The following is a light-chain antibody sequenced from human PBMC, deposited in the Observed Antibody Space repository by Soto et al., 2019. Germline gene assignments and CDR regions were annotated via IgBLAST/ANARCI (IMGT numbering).Light chain of an antibody. Sequence: QSVLTQPPSASGTPGQRVTIPCSGSRSNIGSNTVNWYQQVPGTAPKLFIYSDNQRPSGVPGRFSGSKSGTSASLAISVLQSEDEADYYCAAWDDSLNGWVFGGGTQLTVL. CDR3: AAWDDSLNGWV. CDR2: SDN. CDR1: RSNIGSNT. V-gene: IGLV1-44*01. J-gene: IGLJ3*02.